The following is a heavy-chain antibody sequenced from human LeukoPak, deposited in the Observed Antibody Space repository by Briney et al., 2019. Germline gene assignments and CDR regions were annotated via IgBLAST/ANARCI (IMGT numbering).Heavy chain of an antibody. CDR1: GCSFCSCG. Sequence: GGFLRLSCAASGCSFCSCGMHWVRKTPYKGLEWVAAIAKDGTDIHYVDSVKGRFTISRDNSRNTLYLQMFSLSTEDTAVYYCVKAGYYDSSGYYDYLDYWGQGTLVSVSS. D-gene: IGHD3-22*01. J-gene: IGHJ4*02. V-gene: IGHV3-30*18. CDR2: IAKDGTDI. CDR3: VKAGYYDSSGYYDYLDY.